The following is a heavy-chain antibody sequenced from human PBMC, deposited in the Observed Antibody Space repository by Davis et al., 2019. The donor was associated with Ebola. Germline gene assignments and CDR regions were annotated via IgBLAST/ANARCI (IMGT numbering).Heavy chain of an antibody. CDR2: INHSGST. CDR1: GGSFSGYY. J-gene: IGHJ5*02. Sequence: GSLRLSCAVYGGSFSGYYWSWIRQPPGKGLEWIGEINHSGSTNYNPSLKSRVTISVDTSKDQFSLKLSSVTAADTAVYYCARGRAVGPHNWFDPWGQGTLVTVSS. V-gene: IGHV4-34*01. D-gene: IGHD1-26*01. CDR3: ARGRAVGPHNWFDP.